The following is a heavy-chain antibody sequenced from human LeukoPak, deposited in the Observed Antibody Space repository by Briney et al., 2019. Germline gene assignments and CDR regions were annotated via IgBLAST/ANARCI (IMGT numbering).Heavy chain of an antibody. CDR2: IRYDRSNK. D-gene: IGHD3-22*01. Sequence: PGGSLRLSCSASGFTFSSYGMHWVRQAPGKGLEWVAFIRYDRSNKYYADSVKGRFTISRDNSKNTLYLQMNSLRAEDTAVYYCAKDTTPTQFYDSSGLPDYWGQGTLVTVSS. V-gene: IGHV3-30*02. CDR3: AKDTTPTQFYDSSGLPDY. J-gene: IGHJ4*02. CDR1: GFTFSSYG.